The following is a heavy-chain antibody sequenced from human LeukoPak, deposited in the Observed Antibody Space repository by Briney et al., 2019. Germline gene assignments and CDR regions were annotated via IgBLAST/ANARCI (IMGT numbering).Heavy chain of an antibody. J-gene: IGHJ4*02. CDR3: FYWRFGGLDY. D-gene: IGHD3-10*01. Sequence: PGRSLRLSCAASGFTFSSYGMHWVRQAPGKGLEWVAVISYDGSNKYYADSMKGRFTISRDNSKNTLYLQMNSLRAEDTAVYYCFYWRFGGLDYWGQGTLVTVSS. CDR2: ISYDGSNK. CDR1: GFTFSSYG. V-gene: IGHV3-30*03.